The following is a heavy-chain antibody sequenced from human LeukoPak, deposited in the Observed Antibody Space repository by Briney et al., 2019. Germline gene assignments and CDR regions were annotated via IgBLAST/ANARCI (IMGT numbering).Heavy chain of an antibody. CDR1: GYIFTAYY. V-gene: IGHV1-2*06. J-gene: IGHJ4*02. Sequence: ASVKVSCKASGYIFTAYYIHWVRQAPGQGLEWVGRIHPSSGGTEYAQNFQGRVTVTRDTSITTAYMELNRLTSDDTAVYYCARNYGDLDYWGRGTLVTVSS. CDR2: IHPSSGGT. CDR3: ARNYGDLDY. D-gene: IGHD4-17*01.